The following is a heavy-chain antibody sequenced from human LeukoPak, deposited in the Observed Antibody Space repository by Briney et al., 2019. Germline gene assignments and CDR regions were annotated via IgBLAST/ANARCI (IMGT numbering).Heavy chain of an antibody. D-gene: IGHD5-12*01. V-gene: IGHV3-23*01. CDR1: GFTFSVYA. CDR3: AKTRGPVAFNPDY. J-gene: IGHJ4*02. Sequence: GGSLRLSCAASGFTFSVYAMTWVRQAPGKGLEWVSTISGSDGSTYYADSVKGRFTISRDNSKNTLYLQMNSLRAEDTAVYYCAKTRGPVAFNPDYWGQGTLVTVSS. CDR2: ISGSDGST.